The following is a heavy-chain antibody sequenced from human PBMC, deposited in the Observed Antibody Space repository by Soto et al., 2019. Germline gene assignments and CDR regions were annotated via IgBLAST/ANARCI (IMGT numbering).Heavy chain of an antibody. D-gene: IGHD3-22*01. CDR2: IYHGGST. V-gene: IGHV4-38-2*01. J-gene: IGHJ5*02. CDR1: GYSIISGYY. Sequence: LSLTCAVSGYSIISGYYWGWLRQPPGNGLECIGSIYHGGSTYYNPSLNSRVTLSIDMTNNHVSLILNSVTAADTAVYYCARVGPWVPYYYDSSPYTFENWFEPWGQGTLVTVSS. CDR3: ARVGPWVPYYYDSSPYTFENWFEP.